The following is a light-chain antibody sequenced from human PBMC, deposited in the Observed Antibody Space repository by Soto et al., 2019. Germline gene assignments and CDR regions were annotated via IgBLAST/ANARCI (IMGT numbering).Light chain of an antibody. Sequence: EIVLTQSPGTLSLSPGELATLSCRASQSVSRRSLAWYQQRPGQAPRLLIFGASSRAAGIPARFSGSGSATDFTLTISSLEPEDAAVYYCQQYGDPPPYSFGQGTKLEI. CDR3: QQYGDPPPYS. V-gene: IGKV3-20*01. CDR2: GAS. J-gene: IGKJ2*03. CDR1: QSVSRRS.